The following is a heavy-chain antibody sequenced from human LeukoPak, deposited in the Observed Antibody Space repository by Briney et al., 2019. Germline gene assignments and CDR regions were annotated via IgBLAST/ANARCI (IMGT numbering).Heavy chain of an antibody. CDR2: IIPIFGTA. V-gene: IGHV1-69*13. CDR1: GDSISKFA. J-gene: IGHJ6*02. D-gene: IGHD3-16*01. Sequence: ASVKVSCKASGDSISKFAVSWVRQAPGQGLQWMGGIIPIFGTADYAQKFQGRVTITADEATSTTYMELSSLKSEDTATYYCTTRSCGAGACSSSFYYYYGLHFWGQGTTVSVSS. CDR3: TTRSCGAGACSSSFYYYYGLHF.